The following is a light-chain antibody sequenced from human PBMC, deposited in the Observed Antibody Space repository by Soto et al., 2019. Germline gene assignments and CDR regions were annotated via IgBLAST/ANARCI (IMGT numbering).Light chain of an antibody. CDR1: QSVSSY. CDR3: QQRSNWPIT. V-gene: IGKV3-11*01. CDR2: DAS. J-gene: IGKJ5*01. Sequence: EIVLTQYPGTLSLSPGERATLSCGASQSVSSYLAWYQQKPGQAPRLLIYDASNRATGIPARFSGSGSGTDFTLTISSLQPEDFAVYYCQQRSNWPITFGQGTRLEIK.